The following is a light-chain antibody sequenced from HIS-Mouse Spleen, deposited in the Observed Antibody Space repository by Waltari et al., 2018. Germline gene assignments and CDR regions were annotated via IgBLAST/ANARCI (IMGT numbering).Light chain of an antibody. Sequence: SYELTQPPSVSVSPGQTARITCSGGALPTKYAYWYQQKSGQAPVLVIYEDSKRPSGIPERFSGSSSGTMATLTIRGAQVEDEADYYCYSTDSSGNHRRVFGGGTKLTVL. J-gene: IGLJ3*02. CDR1: ALPTKY. V-gene: IGLV3-10*01. CDR2: EDS. CDR3: YSTDSSGNHRRV.